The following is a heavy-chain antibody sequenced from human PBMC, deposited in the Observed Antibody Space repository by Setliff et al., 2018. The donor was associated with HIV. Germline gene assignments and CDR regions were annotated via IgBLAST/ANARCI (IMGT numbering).Heavy chain of an antibody. CDR3: AKDGSGWSQH. J-gene: IGHJ1*01. Sequence: PGGSLRLSCVASGFTFSDHYMDWVRQAPGKGLEWVYIIYSDGTTHYADSVKGRFTISRDDSKNTVYLQMHSLRVEDTAVYYCAKDGSGWSQHWGQGTLVTVSS. CDR1: GFTFSDHY. CDR2: IYSDGTT. D-gene: IGHD6-19*01. V-gene: IGHV3-66*01.